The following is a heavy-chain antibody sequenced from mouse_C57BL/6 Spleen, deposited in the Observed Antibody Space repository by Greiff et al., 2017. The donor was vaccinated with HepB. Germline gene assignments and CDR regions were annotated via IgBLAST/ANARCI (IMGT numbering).Heavy chain of an antibody. D-gene: IGHD1-1*01. CDR1: GYTFTSYW. V-gene: IGHV1-69*01. CDR2: IDPSDSYT. CDR3: ARGITTVVAPFDY. J-gene: IGHJ2*01. Sequence: QVQLKEPGAELVMPGASVKLSCKASGYTFTSYWMHWVKQRPGQGLEWIGEIDPSDSYTNYNQKFKGKSTLTVDKSSSTAYMQLSSLTSEDSAVYYCARGITTVVAPFDYWGQGTTLTVSS.